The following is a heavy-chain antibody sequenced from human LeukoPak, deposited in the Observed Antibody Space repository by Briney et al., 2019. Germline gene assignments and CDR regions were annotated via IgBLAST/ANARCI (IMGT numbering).Heavy chain of an antibody. CDR1: GFTVSSNY. CDR3: ASDQDYGSGSFDY. CDR2: IYSGGST. Sequence: GGSLRLSCAASGFTVSSNYMSWVRQAPGKGLEWVSVIYSGGSTYYADSVKGRFTISRDNSKNTLYLQMNSLRAEDTAVYYCASDQDYGSGSFDYWGQGTLVTVSS. J-gene: IGHJ4*02. D-gene: IGHD3-10*01. V-gene: IGHV3-66*01.